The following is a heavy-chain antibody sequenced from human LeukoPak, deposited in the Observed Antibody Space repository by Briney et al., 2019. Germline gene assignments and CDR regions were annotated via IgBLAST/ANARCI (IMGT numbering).Heavy chain of an antibody. V-gene: IGHV3-30*14. CDR2: IAYDGNNE. CDR1: GFTFRSYA. D-gene: IGHD2-8*02. Sequence: GRSLRLSCAASGFTFRSYAMHWVRQAPGKGLEWVAVIAYDGNNELYADSVKGRFTISRDNSKNTLYLQMNAVRAEDTAVYYCARDERYCTRGRCWGVQFGLWGQGTLVTVSS. J-gene: IGHJ4*02. CDR3: ARDERYCTRGRCWGVQFGL.